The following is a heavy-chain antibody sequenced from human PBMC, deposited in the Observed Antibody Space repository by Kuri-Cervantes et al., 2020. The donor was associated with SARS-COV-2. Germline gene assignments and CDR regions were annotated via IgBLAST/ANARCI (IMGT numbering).Heavy chain of an antibody. V-gene: IGHV1-8*01. CDR1: GYTFTSYD. J-gene: IGHJ5*02. Sequence: ASVKVSCKASGYTFTSYDINWVRQATGQGLEWMGWMNPNSGNTGYAQKFQGRVTVTRNTSISTAYMELSSLRSEDTAVYYCARELGLTTVNWFDPWGQGTLVTVSS. D-gene: IGHD4-17*01. CDR2: MNPNSGNT. CDR3: ARELGLTTVNWFDP.